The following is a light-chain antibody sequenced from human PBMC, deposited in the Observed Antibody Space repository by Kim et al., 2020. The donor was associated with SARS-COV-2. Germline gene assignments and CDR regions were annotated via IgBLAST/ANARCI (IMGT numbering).Light chain of an antibody. CDR3: SSYAGSNNLV. CDR1: SSDIGDYNY. Sequence: QSALTQPPSASGSPGQSVTISCTGTSSDIGDYNYVSWYQQHPGKAPKLMIYAVSKRPSGVPDRFSGSKSGNRASLTVSGLQAEDEADYYCSSYAGSNNLVFGGGTQLTVL. V-gene: IGLV2-8*01. CDR2: AVS. J-gene: IGLJ3*02.